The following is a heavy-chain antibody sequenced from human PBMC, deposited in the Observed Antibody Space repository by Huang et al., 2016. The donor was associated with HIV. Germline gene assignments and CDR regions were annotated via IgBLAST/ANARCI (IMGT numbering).Heavy chain of an antibody. CDR3: ARDSRWGIVATTLSYFDY. D-gene: IGHD5-12*01. Sequence: QPQLVESGGGVVQRGGSLRLSCAASEFNFHVYGMHWLRQAPGKGLEWVGFVRVDGSNEYYIDSVKGRFTSSREKSKKMLFLEMDNLRPEDTAVYFCARDSRWGIVATTLSYFDYWGQGTLVTVSS. CDR2: VRVDGSNE. CDR1: EFNFHVYG. V-gene: IGHV3-30*02. J-gene: IGHJ4*02.